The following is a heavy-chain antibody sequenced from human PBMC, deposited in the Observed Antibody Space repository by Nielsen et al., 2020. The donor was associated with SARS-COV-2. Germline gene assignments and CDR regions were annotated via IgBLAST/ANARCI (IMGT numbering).Heavy chain of an antibody. J-gene: IGHJ4*02. Sequence: GESLKISCAASGFTFSSYGMHWVRQAPGKGLEWVAVIWYDGSNKYYADSVKGRFTISRDNAKNSLYLQMNSLRAEDTAVYYCARDHRYSSSSWGVDYWGQGTLVTVSS. CDR2: IWYDGSNK. D-gene: IGHD6-6*01. CDR1: GFTFSSYG. CDR3: ARDHRYSSSSWGVDY. V-gene: IGHV3-33*08.